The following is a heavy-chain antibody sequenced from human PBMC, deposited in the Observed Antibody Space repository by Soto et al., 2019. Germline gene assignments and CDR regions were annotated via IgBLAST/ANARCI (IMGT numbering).Heavy chain of an antibody. V-gene: IGHV4-34*01. J-gene: IGHJ4*02. D-gene: IGHD3-10*01. CDR2: INQSGST. CDR1: GGSFSGYY. Sequence: QVQLQQWGAGLLKPSETLSLTCAVYGGSFSGYYWSWIRQPPGKGLEWIGEINQSGSTNYNPSLKSPITQSVDPSKNQFSLELRSVPAADQAVYYWGRYPRSFGSGRIFDYWGQGTLVTVSS. CDR3: GRYPRSFGSGRIFDY.